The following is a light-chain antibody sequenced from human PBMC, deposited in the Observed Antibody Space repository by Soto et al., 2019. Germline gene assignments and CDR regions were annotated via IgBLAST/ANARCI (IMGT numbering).Light chain of an antibody. CDR3: QQLNSYPLT. Sequence: IRLTQSPSSLSASTGDRVTITCRASQAISSHLAWYQQKPGKAPNLLIYGASTLQSGVPSRFSGSGSGTQFTLTISSLQPEDFATYYCQQLNSYPLTFGPGTKVD. CDR1: QAISSH. V-gene: IGKV1-9*01. CDR2: GAS. J-gene: IGKJ3*01.